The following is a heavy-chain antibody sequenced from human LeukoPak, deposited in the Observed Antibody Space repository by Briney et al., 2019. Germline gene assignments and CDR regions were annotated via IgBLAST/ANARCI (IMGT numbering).Heavy chain of an antibody. CDR1: GGSISSGDYY. CDR3: ARPYYYDSRIDP. J-gene: IGHJ5*02. CDR2: MYYSGST. Sequence: SETLSLTCTVSGGSISSGDYYWSWIRQPPGKGPEWIAYMYYSGSTYYNPSLKSRVTMSADTSKNQLSLKLSSVTAADTAVYYCARPYYYDSRIDPWGQGILVTVSS. D-gene: IGHD3-22*01. V-gene: IGHV4-30-4*01.